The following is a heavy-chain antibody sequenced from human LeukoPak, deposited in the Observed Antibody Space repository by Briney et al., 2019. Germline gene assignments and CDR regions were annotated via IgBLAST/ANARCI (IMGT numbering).Heavy chain of an antibody. D-gene: IGHD2-15*01. CDR1: GFTFSSYS. CDR2: INQDGGEK. J-gene: IGHJ4*02. CDR3: ARIPYCSGGSCLCFDY. V-gene: IGHV3-7*01. Sequence: GGSLRLSCAASGFTFSSYSMNWVRQAPGKGLEWVANINQDGGEKYYVDSVKGRFAISRDNAKNSLYLQINSLRAEDTAVYYCARIPYCSGGSCLCFDYWGQGTLVTVSS.